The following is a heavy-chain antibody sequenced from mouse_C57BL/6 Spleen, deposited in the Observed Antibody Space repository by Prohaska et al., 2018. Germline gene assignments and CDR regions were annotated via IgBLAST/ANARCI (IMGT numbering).Heavy chain of an antibody. J-gene: IGHJ1*03. CDR2: INSDGSAI. D-gene: IGHD2-5*01. CDR3: VRYSKCWYFDV. V-gene: IGHV11-2*01. CDR1: GFTFSGFW. Sequence: EVQLLETGGGLVQPGGSRGLSCEGSGFTFSGFWMSWVRQTPGKTLEWIGDINSDGSAINYAPCIKDRFTIFRDNDKITLYLQMRKVRSENTAKYFCVRYSKCWYFDVWGKGTKVTAPS.